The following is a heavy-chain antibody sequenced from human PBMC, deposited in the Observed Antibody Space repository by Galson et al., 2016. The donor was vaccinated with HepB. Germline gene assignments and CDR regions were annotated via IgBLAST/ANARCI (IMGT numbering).Heavy chain of an antibody. J-gene: IGHJ5*01. D-gene: IGHD1-26*01. CDR2: IYYRGST. V-gene: IGHV4-59*01. CDR1: GGSISTYY. Sequence: ETLSLTCTVSGGSISTYYWSWIRQPPGTGLEWIGYIYYRGSTKYSPSLESRVTISVDTPKNQFSLKLTSESAADTAVYYCARDRGGTYGKSFESWGQGTLVAVSS. CDR3: ARDRGGTYGKSFES.